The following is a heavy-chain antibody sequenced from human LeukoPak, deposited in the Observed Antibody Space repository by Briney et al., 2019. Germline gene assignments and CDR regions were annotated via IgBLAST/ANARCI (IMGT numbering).Heavy chain of an antibody. D-gene: IGHD6-6*01. CDR1: GYSLTVYY. CDR3: ARDFQQLVYDY. V-gene: IGHV1-2*02. J-gene: IGHJ4*02. Sequence: GASVKVSCKASGYSLTVYYMHWVRQAPGQGLEWMGWINPNSGGTNYAQKFQGRVTMTRDTSISTAYMELSRLRSDDTAVYYCARDFQQLVYDYWGQGTLVTVSS. CDR2: INPNSGGT.